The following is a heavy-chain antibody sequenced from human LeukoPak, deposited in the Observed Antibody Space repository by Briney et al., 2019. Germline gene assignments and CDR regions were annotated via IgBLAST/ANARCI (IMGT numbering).Heavy chain of an antibody. Sequence: PGGSLRLSCAASGFTFSSYALHWVRQAPGRGLEWVAVMSSDRTERYYADSVKGRFTISRDNSKNTMYLQMNSLTVQDAAVYYCAKSRVVAAAHFDSWGQGTLVAVS. V-gene: IGHV3-30*04. CDR3: AKSRVVAAAHFDS. J-gene: IGHJ4*02. CDR1: GFTFSSYA. D-gene: IGHD2-15*01. CDR2: MSSDRTER.